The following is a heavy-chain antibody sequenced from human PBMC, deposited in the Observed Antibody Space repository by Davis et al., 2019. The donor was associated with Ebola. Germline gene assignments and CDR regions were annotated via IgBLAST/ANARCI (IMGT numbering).Heavy chain of an antibody. D-gene: IGHD3-10*01. CDR1: GFTVSSNY. J-gene: IGHJ4*02. Sequence: GESLKISCAASGFTVSSNYMHWVRQAPGKGLEWVAVIWYDGSNKYYADSVKGRFTISRDNSKNTLYLQMSSLRAEDTAVYYCARGGWFGELLLDYWGQGTLVTVSS. CDR2: IWYDGSNK. V-gene: IGHV3-33*08. CDR3: ARGGWFGELLLDY.